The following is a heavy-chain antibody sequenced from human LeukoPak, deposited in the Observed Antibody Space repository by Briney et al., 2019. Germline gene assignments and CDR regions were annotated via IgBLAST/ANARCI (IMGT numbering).Heavy chain of an antibody. CDR2: IYSGGST. V-gene: IGHV3-53*01. CDR3: AKDQTYYYDSSGYSYTTLGVDY. CDR1: GFTVSSNY. D-gene: IGHD3-22*01. Sequence: GGSLRLSCAASGFTVSSNYMSWVRQAPGKGLEWVSVIYSGGSTYYADSVKGRFTISRDNSKNTLYLQMNSLRAEDTAVYYCAKDQTYYYDSSGYSYTTLGVDYWGQGTLVTVSS. J-gene: IGHJ4*02.